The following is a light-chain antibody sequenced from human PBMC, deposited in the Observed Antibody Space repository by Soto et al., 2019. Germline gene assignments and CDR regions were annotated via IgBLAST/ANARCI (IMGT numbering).Light chain of an antibody. J-gene: IGKJ1*01. V-gene: IGKV1-5*01. CDR3: QQSNSYWT. CDR2: DAS. Sequence: DNRMTQSPSTVSASVGDRVTITCRASQSISSWLAWYQQKPGKAPKLLIYDASSLESGVPSRFSGSGSGTEFTLTISSLQPDDFATYNCQQSNSYWTFGQGTKVDIK. CDR1: QSISSW.